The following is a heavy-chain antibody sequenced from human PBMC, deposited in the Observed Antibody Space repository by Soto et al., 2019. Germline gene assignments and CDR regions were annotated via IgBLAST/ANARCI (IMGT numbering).Heavy chain of an antibody. D-gene: IGHD2-15*01. CDR2: IYYSGST. V-gene: IGHV4-61*01. CDR1: GGSVGSGYYY. CDR3: VREGCSGGSCYSGYNLGIDY. J-gene: IGHJ4*02. Sequence: PSETLSLTCTVSGGSVGSGYYYWSWIRQPPGKGLEWIGYIYYSGSTSYNPSLKSRVTISADTSKNQFSLKLSSVTAADTAVYYCVREGCSGGSCYSGYNLGIDYWGQGTLVTVSS.